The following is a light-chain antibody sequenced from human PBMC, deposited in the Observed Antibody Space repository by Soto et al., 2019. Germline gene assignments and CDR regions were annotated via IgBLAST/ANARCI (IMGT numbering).Light chain of an antibody. Sequence: EIVMTQSPATLSVSPGERATLSCRASQSVSSSYLAWYQQKPGQPPRLLIYGASSRATGIPDRFSGSGSGTDFTLTISRLEPEDFAVYYCQQYGSSPPETFGQGTNVDIK. J-gene: IGKJ1*01. V-gene: IGKV3-20*01. CDR1: QSVSSSY. CDR3: QQYGSSPPET. CDR2: GAS.